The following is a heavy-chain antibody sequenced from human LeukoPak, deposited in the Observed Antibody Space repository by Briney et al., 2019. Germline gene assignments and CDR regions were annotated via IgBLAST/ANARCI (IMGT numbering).Heavy chain of an antibody. CDR1: GGTFSSYA. V-gene: IGHV1-69*06. J-gene: IGHJ5*02. CDR2: IIPIFGTA. CDR3: ARVPRTVRNWFDP. D-gene: IGHD2-2*01. Sequence: ASVKVSCKASGGTFSSYAISWVRQAPGQGLEWMGGIIPIFGTANYAQKFQGRVTITADKSTSTAYMELSSLRSDDTAVYYCARVPRTVRNWFDPWGQGTLVTVSS.